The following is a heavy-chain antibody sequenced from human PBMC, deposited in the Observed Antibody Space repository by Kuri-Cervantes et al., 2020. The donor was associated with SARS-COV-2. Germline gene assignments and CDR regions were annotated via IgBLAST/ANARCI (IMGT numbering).Heavy chain of an antibody. V-gene: IGHV4-39*01. J-gene: IGHJ5*02. CDR1: GGSISSSSYY. D-gene: IGHD1-7*01. Sequence: GSLRLSCTVSGGSISSSSYYWGWIRQPPGKGLEWIGSIYYSGSTYYNPSLKSRVTISVDTSKNQFSLKLSSVTAADTAVYYCARHGAMESWNYVWVGGNWFDPWGQGTLVTVSS. CDR3: ARHGAMESWNYVWVGGNWFDP. CDR2: IYYSGST.